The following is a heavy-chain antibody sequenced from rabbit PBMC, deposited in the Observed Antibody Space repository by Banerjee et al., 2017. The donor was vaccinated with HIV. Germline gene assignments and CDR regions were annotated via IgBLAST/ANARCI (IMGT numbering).Heavy chain of an antibody. CDR1: GFSFSNGYV. Sequence: QEQLEESGGDLVKPEGSLTLTCTASGFSFSNGYVMCWVRQAPGKGLEWIACINTISGDTVYATWAKGRFTISKASWTTVTLQMASLTGADTATYFCARDPGGSMDLWGPGTLVTVS. V-gene: IGHV1S45*01. CDR2: INTISGDT. D-gene: IGHD4-2*01. CDR3: ARDPGGSMDL. J-gene: IGHJ4*01.